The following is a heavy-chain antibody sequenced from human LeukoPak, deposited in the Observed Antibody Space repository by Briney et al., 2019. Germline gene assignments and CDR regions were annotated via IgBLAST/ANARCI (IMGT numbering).Heavy chain of an antibody. CDR2: INPNSGGT. CDR1: GYTFTSYP. CDR3: ARDYCSGGSCFLLFDY. Sequence: ASVTVSCKPSGYTFTSYPMQWVQHAPGHWPEWIGRINPNSGGTNYAQKFQGRVTMTRDTSISTAYMELSRLRSDDTAVYYCARDYCSGGSCFLLFDYWGQGTLVTVSS. J-gene: IGHJ4*02. V-gene: IGHV1-2*02. D-gene: IGHD2-15*01.